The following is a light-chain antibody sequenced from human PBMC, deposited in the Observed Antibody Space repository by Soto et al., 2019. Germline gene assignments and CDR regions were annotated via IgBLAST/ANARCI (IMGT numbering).Light chain of an antibody. V-gene: IGKV1D-12*01. CDR3: QQSDSFPLT. J-gene: IGKJ4*01. CDR2: SAS. Sequence: DIQMTQSPSSVSASVGERVTITCRASQTIRTWLAWYQQKPGKVPKVLIYSASSLQSGVPSRFSGSGSGTDFTLTISSLQPEDFGTYFCQQSDSFPLTFXGGTKVDIK. CDR1: QTIRTW.